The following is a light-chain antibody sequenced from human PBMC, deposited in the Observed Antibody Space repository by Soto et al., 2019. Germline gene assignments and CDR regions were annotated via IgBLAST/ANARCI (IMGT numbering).Light chain of an antibody. CDR1: QSISSY. CDR3: QQSYSTSYT. Sequence: DIQMTQSPSSLSASVGDRVTITCRASQSISSYLNWYQQKPGKAPKLLIYAASSLQSGVPSRFSGSGSGTDFTLTISSLQPEDFATYYCQQSYSTSYTFDQGTRVDIK. J-gene: IGKJ2*01. CDR2: AAS. V-gene: IGKV1-39*01.